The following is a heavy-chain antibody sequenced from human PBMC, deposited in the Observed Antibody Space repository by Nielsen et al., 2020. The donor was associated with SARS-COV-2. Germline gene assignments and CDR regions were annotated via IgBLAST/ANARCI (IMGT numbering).Heavy chain of an antibody. V-gene: IGHV4-34*01. J-gene: IGHJ4*02. Sequence: SETLSLTCAVYGGSFSGYYWSWIRQPPGKGLEWIGEINHSGSTNYNPSLKSRVTISVDTSKNQFSLKLSSVTAADTAVYYCASRDGSPVDYWGQGTLVTVSS. CDR3: ASRDGSPVDY. CDR2: INHSGST. D-gene: IGHD5-24*01. CDR1: GGSFSGYY.